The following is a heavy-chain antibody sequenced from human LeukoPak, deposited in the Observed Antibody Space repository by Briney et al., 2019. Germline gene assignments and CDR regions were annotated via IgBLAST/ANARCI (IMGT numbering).Heavy chain of an antibody. V-gene: IGHV3-9*03. CDR3: AKSLDFGVVIIT. Sequence: GRSLRLSCAASGFTFDDYAMHWVRQAPGKGLEWVSGISWNSGSIGYADSVKGRFTISRDNAKNSLYLQMNSLRAEDMAVYYCAKSLDFGVVIITWGQGTLVTVSS. CDR2: ISWNSGSI. CDR1: GFTFDDYA. D-gene: IGHD3-3*01. J-gene: IGHJ5*02.